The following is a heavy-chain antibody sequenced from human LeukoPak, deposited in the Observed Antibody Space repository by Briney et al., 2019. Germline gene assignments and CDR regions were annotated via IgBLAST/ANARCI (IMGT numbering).Heavy chain of an antibody. CDR1: GYTLTELS. J-gene: IGHJ5*02. CDR3: ATDPAGRMSSGSYRGGYNRFDP. D-gene: IGHD1-26*01. CDR2: FDPEDGET. Sequence: GASVKVSCKVSGYTLTELSMHWVRQAPGKGLEWMGGFDPEDGETIYAQKFQGRVTMTEDTSTDTAYMELSSLRSEDTAVYYCATDPAGRMSSGSYRGGYNRFDPWGQGTLVTVSS. V-gene: IGHV1-24*01.